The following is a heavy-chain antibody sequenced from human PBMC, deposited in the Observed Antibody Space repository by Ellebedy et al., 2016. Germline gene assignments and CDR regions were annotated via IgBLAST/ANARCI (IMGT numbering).Heavy chain of an antibody. CDR2: IYPGDSDA. D-gene: IGHD6-19*01. CDR3: ARLRWLVLDPPDY. V-gene: IGHV5-51*01. J-gene: IGHJ4*02. CDR1: GYRFANFW. Sequence: GESLKISXKGSGYRFANFWIAWVRQMPGKGLEWIGIIYPGDSDAKYNPSFQGQVTFSVDRSIDTAYLQWISLRASDTAMYYCARLRWLVLDPPDYWGQGTLVTVSS.